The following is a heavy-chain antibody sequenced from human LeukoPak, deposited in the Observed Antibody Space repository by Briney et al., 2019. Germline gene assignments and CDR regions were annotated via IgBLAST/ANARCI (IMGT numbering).Heavy chain of an antibody. CDR1: GFTFSSYG. D-gene: IGHD3-10*01. CDR2: IWYDGSNK. CDR3: ARGGFNYAGMDV. Sequence: GGSLRLSCAASGFTFSSYGMHWVRQAPGKGLEWVAVIWYDGSNKYYADSVKGRFTISRDNSKNTLYLQMNSRRAEDTAVYYCARGGFNYAGMDVWGQGTTVTVSS. J-gene: IGHJ6*02. V-gene: IGHV3-33*01.